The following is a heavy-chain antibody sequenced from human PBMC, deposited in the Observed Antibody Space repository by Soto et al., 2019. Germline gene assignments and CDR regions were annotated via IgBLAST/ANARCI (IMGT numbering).Heavy chain of an antibody. V-gene: IGHV3-30*03. CDR2: ISYDGSNK. Sequence: QVQLVESGGGVVQPGRSLRLSCAASGFTFSSYGMHWVRQAPGKGLEWVAVISYDGSNKYYADSVKGRFTISRDNSKNTLYLPMNSLRAEDAAVYYCAATWDGYSYGDGVYYVDYWGQGTLVTVSS. D-gene: IGHD5-18*01. CDR1: GFTFSSYG. CDR3: AATWDGYSYGDGVYYVDY. J-gene: IGHJ4*02.